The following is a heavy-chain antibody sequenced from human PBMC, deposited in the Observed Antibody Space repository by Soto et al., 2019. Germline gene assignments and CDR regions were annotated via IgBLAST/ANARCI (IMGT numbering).Heavy chain of an antibody. D-gene: IGHD3-22*01. J-gene: IGHJ6*02. CDR2: INPNSGGT. CDR3: AMRYYYDSSGYAPVGFWFYGMDV. V-gene: IGHV1-2*04. Sequence: QVQLVQSGAEVKKPGASVKVSCKASGYTFTGYYMHWVRQAPGQGLEWMGWINPNSGGTNYAQKFQGWVTMTRDTALSTAYMELSRLRSDDTAVYYCAMRYYYDSSGYAPVGFWFYGMDVWGQGTTVTVSS. CDR1: GYTFTGYY.